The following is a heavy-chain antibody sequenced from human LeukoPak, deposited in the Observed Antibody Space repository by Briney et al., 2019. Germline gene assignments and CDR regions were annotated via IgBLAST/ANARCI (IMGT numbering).Heavy chain of an antibody. J-gene: IGHJ6*02. CDR1: GFTFSSYG. CDR2: IWYDGSNK. Sequence: GRSLRLSCAASGFTFSSYGMHWVRQAPGKGLEWVAVIWYDGSNKYYADSVKGRFTISRDNAKNSLYLQLNSLTAEDTAVYYCARDRRSSFFAMDVWGQGTTVTVSS. D-gene: IGHD6-13*01. V-gene: IGHV3-33*01. CDR3: ARDRRSSFFAMDV.